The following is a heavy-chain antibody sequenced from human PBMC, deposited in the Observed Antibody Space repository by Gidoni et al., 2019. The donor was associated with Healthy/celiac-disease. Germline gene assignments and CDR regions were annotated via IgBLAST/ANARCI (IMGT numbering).Heavy chain of an antibody. CDR3: ARAYYDSSGYTALPHDAFDI. J-gene: IGHJ3*02. CDR1: GGTFSSYA. V-gene: IGHV1-69*01. Sequence: QVQLVQSGAEVKKPGSSVKVSCKAPGGTFSSYAISWVRQAPGQGLEWMGGIIPIFGTANYAQKFQGRVTITADESTSTAYMELSSLRAEDTAVYYCARAYYDSSGYTALPHDAFDIWGQGTMVTVSS. D-gene: IGHD3-22*01. CDR2: IIPIFGTA.